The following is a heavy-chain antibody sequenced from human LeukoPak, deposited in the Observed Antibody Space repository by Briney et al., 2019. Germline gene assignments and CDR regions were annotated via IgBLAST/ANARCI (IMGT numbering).Heavy chain of an antibody. CDR2: IWYDGSNK. CDR1: GFTFSSYG. J-gene: IGHJ4*02. CDR3: AREAMATSDFDY. V-gene: IGHV3-33*08. D-gene: IGHD5-24*01. Sequence: GGSLRLSCAASGFTFSSYGMHWVRQAPGKGLEWVAVIWYDGSNKYYADSVKGRFTISRDNSKNTLYLQMNSLRAEDTAVYYCAREAMATSDFDYWGQGTLVTVSS.